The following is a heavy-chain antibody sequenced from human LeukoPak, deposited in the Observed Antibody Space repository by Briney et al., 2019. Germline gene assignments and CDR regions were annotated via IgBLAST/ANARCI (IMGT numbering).Heavy chain of an antibody. Sequence: ASVTVSCKASGGTFSIYAISWVRQAPGQGLEWMGGIIPIFGTANYAQKFQGRVTITADESTSTAYMELSSLRSEDTAVYYCARSSPPPSSSSHYYYYYGMDVWGQGTTVTVSS. CDR2: IIPIFGTA. J-gene: IGHJ6*02. V-gene: IGHV1-69*13. D-gene: IGHD6-13*01. CDR3: ARSSPPPSSSSHYYYYYGMDV. CDR1: GGTFSIYA.